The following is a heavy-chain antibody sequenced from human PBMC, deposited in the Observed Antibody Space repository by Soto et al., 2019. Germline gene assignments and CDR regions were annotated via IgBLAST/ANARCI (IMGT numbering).Heavy chain of an antibody. Sequence: GGSLRLSCVASGFSFSTFAMSWVRQAPGKGLEWVSRITGSGREGYYADSVRGRFTISRDNSRNTLLLQMNSLRDDDTAVYFCAKDRSESDDFGDDWALLDYWGRGTQVTVSS. CDR1: GFSFSTFA. CDR3: AKDRSESDDFGDDWALLDY. J-gene: IGHJ4*02. CDR2: ITGSGREG. D-gene: IGHD4-17*01. V-gene: IGHV3-23*01.